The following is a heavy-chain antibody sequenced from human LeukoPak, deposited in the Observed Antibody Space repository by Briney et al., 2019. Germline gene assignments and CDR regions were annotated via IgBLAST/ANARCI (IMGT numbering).Heavy chain of an antibody. CDR3: AAALEASPFDY. V-gene: IGHV1-8*03. D-gene: IGHD2-21*01. Sequence: ASVKVSCKASGYTFTSYDINLVRQASGLGLEWMGWMNPKSGNTGYAQKFQGRVTITRNTSISTAYMELSSLRSEDTAVYYCAAALEASPFDYWGQGTLVTVSS. CDR1: GYTFTSYD. J-gene: IGHJ4*02. CDR2: MNPKSGNT.